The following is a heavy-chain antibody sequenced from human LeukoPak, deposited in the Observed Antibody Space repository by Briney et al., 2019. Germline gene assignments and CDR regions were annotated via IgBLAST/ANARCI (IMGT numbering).Heavy chain of an antibody. Sequence: SWIRQPPGKALEWVARIDWDDDKYYSTSLKTRLTISKDTSKNQVVLIMTNMDPVDTATYYCARVSGSTGYFDYWGQGTLVTVSS. CDR2: IDWDDDK. J-gene: IGHJ4*02. V-gene: IGHV2-70*10. CDR3: ARVSGSTGYFDY. D-gene: IGHD1-26*01.